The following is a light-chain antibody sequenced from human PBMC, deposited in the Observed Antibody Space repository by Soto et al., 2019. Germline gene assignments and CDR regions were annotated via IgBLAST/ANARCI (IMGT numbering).Light chain of an antibody. V-gene: IGLV2-14*01. CDR1: SSDVVGYHY. CDR3: SSYTSSSTRV. Sequence: QSALTQPASVSGSPGQSITISCTGTSSDVVGYHYVSWYQQHTGKAPKLMIYDVSHRPSGVSNRVSGSKSGNTASLTISGLQAEDEADYYCSSYTSSSTRVFGPGSKGTV. J-gene: IGLJ1*01. CDR2: DVS.